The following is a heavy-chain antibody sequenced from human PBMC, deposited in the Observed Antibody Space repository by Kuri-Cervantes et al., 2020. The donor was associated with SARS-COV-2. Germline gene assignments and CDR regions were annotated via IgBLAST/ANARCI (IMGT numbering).Heavy chain of an antibody. D-gene: IGHD6-13*01. V-gene: IGHV1-46*01. CDR1: GYTLTSYY. J-gene: IGHJ4*02. Sequence: ASVKVSCKASGYTLTSYYMHWVRQAPGQGLEWMGIINPSGGSTSYAQKFQGRVTITADKSTSTAYMELSSLRSEDTAVYYCARAGRDGTFDYWGQGTLVTVSS. CDR2: INPSGGST. CDR3: ARAGRDGTFDY.